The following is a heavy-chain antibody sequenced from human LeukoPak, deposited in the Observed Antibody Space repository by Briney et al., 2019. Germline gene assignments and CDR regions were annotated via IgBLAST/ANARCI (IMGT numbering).Heavy chain of an antibody. D-gene: IGHD5-12*01. Sequence: QPGGSLRLSCAASGFTLRSYDMSWIRQAPGEGLEWVAATSGSGVNSYYAGSVRGRFTISRDNSQNTLYLQMDSLRAEDTALYYCAKEYSGYDFDYWGQGTLVTVSS. J-gene: IGHJ4*02. V-gene: IGHV3-23*01. CDR3: AKEYSGYDFDY. CDR2: TSGSGVNS. CDR1: GFTLRSYD.